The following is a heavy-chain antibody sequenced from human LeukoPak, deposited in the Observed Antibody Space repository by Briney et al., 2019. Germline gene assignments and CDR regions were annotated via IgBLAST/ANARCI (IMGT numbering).Heavy chain of an antibody. V-gene: IGHV3-74*03. CDR1: GFTFSSYW. Sequence: PGGSLRLSCAASGFTFSSYWMPWVRQGPGKGLEWVSRINIDGSDTTYADFVKGRFTISRDNAKNILYLRMTSLRAEDTAVYYCARINWGRSDSWGQGTPVTVSS. J-gene: IGHJ4*02. D-gene: IGHD3-16*01. CDR3: ARINWGRSDS. CDR2: INIDGSDT.